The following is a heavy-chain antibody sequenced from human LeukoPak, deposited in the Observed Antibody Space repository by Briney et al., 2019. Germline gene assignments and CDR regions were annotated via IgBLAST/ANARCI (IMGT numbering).Heavy chain of an antibody. D-gene: IGHD3-16*02. V-gene: IGHV1-18*01. J-gene: IGHJ6*02. CDR3: ARETRRIMITFGGVIGYGMDV. CDR2: ISAYNGNT. CDR1: GYTFTSYG. Sequence: GASVKVSCKASGYTFTSYGISWVRQAPGQGLEWMGWISAYNGNTNYAQKLQGRVTMTTDTSTSTAYMELRSLRSDDTAVYYCARETRRIMITFGGVIGYGMDVWGQGTRSPSP.